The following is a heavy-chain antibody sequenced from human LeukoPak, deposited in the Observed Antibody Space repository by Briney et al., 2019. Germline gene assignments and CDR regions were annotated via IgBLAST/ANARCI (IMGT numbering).Heavy chain of an antibody. V-gene: IGHV3-66*01. CDR3: ARISEAYYYYGMDV. CDR2: IYSGGRT. D-gene: IGHD1-26*01. J-gene: IGHJ6*02. CDR1: GFTVSSNY. Sequence: PGGSLRLSCAASGFTVSSNYMSWVRQAPGKGLEWVSVIYSGGRTDYADSVKGRFTNSRDNSKNTLYFQMSSLRAEDTAVYYCARISEAYYYYGMDVWGQGTTVTVSS.